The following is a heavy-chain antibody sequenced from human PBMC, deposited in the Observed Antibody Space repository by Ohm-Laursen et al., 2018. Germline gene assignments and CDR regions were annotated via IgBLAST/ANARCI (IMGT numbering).Heavy chain of an antibody. D-gene: IGHD2-15*01. Sequence: TLSLTCALSSGSFGHYYWSWIRQPPGKGLEWIGEINHRGNTNYNPSVKSRVTMSVDTSRNHFSLELTSVTAADTAVYYCAREYSDDGGYRYDAFDVWGHGTVVTVSS. CDR2: INHRGNT. CDR1: SGSFGHYY. V-gene: IGHV4-34*01. J-gene: IGHJ3*01. CDR3: AREYSDDGGYRYDAFDV.